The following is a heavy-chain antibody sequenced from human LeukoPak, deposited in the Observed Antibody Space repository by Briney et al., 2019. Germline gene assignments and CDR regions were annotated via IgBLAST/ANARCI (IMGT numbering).Heavy chain of an antibody. CDR3: TTDDSSGYPGFSY. CDR1: GFTLSNAW. J-gene: IGHJ4*02. V-gene: IGHV3-15*01. Sequence: GGSLRLSCAASGFTLSNAWMSWVRQAPGKGLEWVGRIKSKTDSGTTDYAAPVKGRFTISRDDSKNTLYLQMNSLKTEDTAVYYCTTDDSSGYPGFSYWGQGTLVTVFS. D-gene: IGHD3-22*01. CDR2: IKSKTDSGTT.